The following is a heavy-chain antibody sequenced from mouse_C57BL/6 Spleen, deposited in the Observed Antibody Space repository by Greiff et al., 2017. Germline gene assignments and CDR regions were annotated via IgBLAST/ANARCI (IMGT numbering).Heavy chain of an antibody. J-gene: IGHJ3*01. CDR1: GFTFSSYA. CDR3: ARGEGDYDSWFAY. CDR2: ISDGGSYT. V-gene: IGHV5-4*01. Sequence: EVQLVESGGGLVKPGGSLKLSCAASGFTFSSYAMSWVRQTPEKRLEWVATISDGGSYTYYPDNVKGRFTISRDNAKNNLYLQMSHLKSEDTAMYYCARGEGDYDSWFAYWGQGTLVTVSA. D-gene: IGHD2-4*01.